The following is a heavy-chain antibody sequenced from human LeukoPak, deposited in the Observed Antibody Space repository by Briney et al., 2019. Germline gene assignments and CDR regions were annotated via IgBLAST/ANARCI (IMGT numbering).Heavy chain of an antibody. CDR2: IPYSGTT. D-gene: IGHD1-1*01. Sequence: SETLSLTCTVSGGSISISSYYWGWIRQTPGRGLEWIGTIPYSGTTYYNPSLKSRVTISADRSKNQFFLKLNSVTAADTAVYYCARTRYVYYYYYMDVRGKGTTVTVSS. CDR1: GGSISISSYY. V-gene: IGHV4-39*01. J-gene: IGHJ6*03. CDR3: ARTRYVYYYYYMDV.